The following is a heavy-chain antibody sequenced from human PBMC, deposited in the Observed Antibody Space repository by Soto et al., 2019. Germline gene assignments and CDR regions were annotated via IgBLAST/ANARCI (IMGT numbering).Heavy chain of an antibody. CDR3: VKDGDYGDYEGGLGEAYDV. J-gene: IGHJ3*01. Sequence: EVQLVEYGGGLVQPGGSLRLYCTASGLNFAKYAMNWVRQAPGRGLEWVSGINWNSGTLDYADSVKGRLTISRDNARKALYLQMPRLSSDDTALYYCVKDGDYGDYEGGLGEAYDVWGRGTMVTVSS. D-gene: IGHD4-17*01. V-gene: IGHV3-9*01. CDR2: INWNSGTL. CDR1: GLNFAKYA.